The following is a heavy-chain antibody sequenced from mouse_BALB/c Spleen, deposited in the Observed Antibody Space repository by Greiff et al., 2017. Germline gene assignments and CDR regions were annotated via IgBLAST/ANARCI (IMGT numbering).Heavy chain of an antibody. J-gene: IGHJ4*01. CDR3: ARWGYLYAMDD. V-gene: IGHV1-7*01. CDR2: INPSTGYT. D-gene: IGHD3-1*01. Sequence: QVHVKQSGAELAKPGASVKMSCKASGYTFTSYWMHWVKQRPGQGLEWIGYINPSTGYTEYNQKFKDKATLTADKSSSTAYMQLSSLTSEDSAVYYCARWGYLYAMDDWGQGTSVTVSS. CDR1: GYTFTSYW.